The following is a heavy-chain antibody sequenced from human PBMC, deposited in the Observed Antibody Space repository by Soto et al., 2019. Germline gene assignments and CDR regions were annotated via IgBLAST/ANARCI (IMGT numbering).Heavy chain of an antibody. V-gene: IGHV4-31*03. CDR3: ARDRCSGGSCYSSYYYYGMDV. D-gene: IGHD2-15*01. CDR2: IYYSGST. Sequence: QVQPQESGPGLVKPSQTLSLTCTVSGGSISSGGYYWSWIRQHPGKGLEWIGYIYYSGSTYYNPYLKSRVTISVDTSKNQFSLKLSSVTAADTAVYYCARDRCSGGSCYSSYYYYGMDVWGQGTTVTVSS. J-gene: IGHJ6*02. CDR1: GGSISSGGYY.